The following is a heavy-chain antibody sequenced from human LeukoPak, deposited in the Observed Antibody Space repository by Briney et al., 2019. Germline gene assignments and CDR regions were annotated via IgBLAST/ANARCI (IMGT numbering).Heavy chain of an antibody. D-gene: IGHD4/OR15-4a*01. V-gene: IGHV3-23*01. CDR2: VASDGVNT. J-gene: IGHJ4*02. Sequence: GGSLRLSCAASGFTLSTYGMSWVRQAPGKGLEWVSAVASDGVNTAYADSVKGRFTISRDTSKNTLYLQMNSLRAEDTALYFCAKKAQYDGHYPLDYWGQGTLVTVSA. CDR1: GFTLSTYG. CDR3: AKKAQYDGHYPLDY.